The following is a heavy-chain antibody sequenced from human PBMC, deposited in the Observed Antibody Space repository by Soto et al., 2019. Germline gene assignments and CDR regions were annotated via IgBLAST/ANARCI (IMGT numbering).Heavy chain of an antibody. D-gene: IGHD1-20*01. Sequence: PGGSLRLSCAASGFTFSSYGMHWVRQAPGKGLEWVAVISYDGSNKYYADSVKGRFTISRDNSKNTLYLQMNSLRAEDTAVYYCAKERRVTGTAYYYHGMDCWGQGTTVTLSS. J-gene: IGHJ6*02. V-gene: IGHV3-30*18. CDR3: AKERRVTGTAYYYHGMDC. CDR2: ISYDGSNK. CDR1: GFTFSSYG.